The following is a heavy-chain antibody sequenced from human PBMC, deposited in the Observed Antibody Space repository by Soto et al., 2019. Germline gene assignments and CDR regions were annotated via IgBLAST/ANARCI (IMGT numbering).Heavy chain of an antibody. CDR3: ARSIYDFWSGTEYYGMDV. J-gene: IGHJ6*02. V-gene: IGHV4-30-2*01. CDR2: IYHSGST. CDR1: GGSISSGGYS. Sequence: QLQLQESGSGLVKPSQTLSLTCAVSGGSISSGGYSWSWIRQPPGKGLEWIGYIYHSGSTYYNPSLKSRVNISVDRSKNQFSLKLSSVTAADTAVYYCARSIYDFWSGTEYYGMDVWGQGTTVTVSS. D-gene: IGHD3-3*01.